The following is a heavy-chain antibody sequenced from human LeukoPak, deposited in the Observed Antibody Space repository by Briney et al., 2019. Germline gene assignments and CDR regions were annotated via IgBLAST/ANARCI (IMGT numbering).Heavy chain of an antibody. J-gene: IGHJ5*02. CDR2: IYYSGST. CDR1: GGSISSSSYY. Sequence: SETLSLTCTVSGGSISSSSYYWGWIRQPPGKWLEWIGSIYYSGSTYYNPSLKSRVTISVDTSKNQFSLKLSSVTAADTAVYYCARQKRDIAARLENWFDPWGQGTLVTVSS. V-gene: IGHV4-39*01. D-gene: IGHD6-6*01. CDR3: ARQKRDIAARLENWFDP.